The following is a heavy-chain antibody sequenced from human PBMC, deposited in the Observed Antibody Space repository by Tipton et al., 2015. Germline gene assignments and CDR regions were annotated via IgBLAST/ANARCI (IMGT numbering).Heavy chain of an antibody. D-gene: IGHD4-23*01. CDR2: ISSDGTSK. V-gene: IGHV3-30*03. CDR1: GFTFSTYG. J-gene: IGHJ4*02. CDR3: ARRLRNGGNFDY. Sequence: SLRLSCAAPGFTFSTYGMQWVRQAPGKGLEWVAGISSDGTSKYYADSVKGRFTISRDNAKKSLYLQMNSLRAEDTAVYYCARRLRNGGNFDYWGQGTLVTVSS.